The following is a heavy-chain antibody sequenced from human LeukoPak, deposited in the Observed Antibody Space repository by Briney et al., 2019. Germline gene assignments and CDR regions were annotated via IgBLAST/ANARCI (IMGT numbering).Heavy chain of an antibody. CDR1: GGSFSGYY. Sequence: MSSETLSLTCAVYGGSFSGYYWSWIRQPPGKGLEWIGEINHSGSSNYNPSLKSRVTISIDTSKNQFSLRLSSVTAADTAMYYCARERGISMVVWGQGTLVTVSS. D-gene: IGHD3-10*01. V-gene: IGHV4-34*01. CDR3: ARERGISMVV. J-gene: IGHJ4*02. CDR2: INHSGSS.